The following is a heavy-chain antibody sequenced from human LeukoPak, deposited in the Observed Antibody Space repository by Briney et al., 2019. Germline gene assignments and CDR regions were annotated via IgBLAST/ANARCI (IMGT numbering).Heavy chain of an antibody. J-gene: IGHJ4*02. V-gene: IGHV3-30-3*01. Sequence: GGSLRLSCAASGFTFSNAWMSWVRQAPGKGLEWVAVISYDGSNKYYADSVKGRFTISRDNSKNTLYLQMNSLRAEDTAVYYCARDEEWFGESPYYFDYWGQGTLVTVSS. CDR1: GFTFSNAW. CDR2: ISYDGSNK. D-gene: IGHD3-10*01. CDR3: ARDEEWFGESPYYFDY.